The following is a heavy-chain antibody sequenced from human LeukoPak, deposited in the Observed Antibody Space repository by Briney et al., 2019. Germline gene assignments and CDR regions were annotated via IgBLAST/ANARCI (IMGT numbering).Heavy chain of an antibody. Sequence: GGSLRLSCAASGFTFSSYSMNWVRQAPGKGLEWVSPISSSSSYIYYADSVKGRFTISRDNAKNSLYLQMNSLRAEDTAVYYCARSPAGRDYFDYWGQGTLVTVSS. CDR2: ISSSSSYI. J-gene: IGHJ4*02. CDR3: ARSPAGRDYFDY. V-gene: IGHV3-21*01. CDR1: GFTFSSYS. D-gene: IGHD6-19*01.